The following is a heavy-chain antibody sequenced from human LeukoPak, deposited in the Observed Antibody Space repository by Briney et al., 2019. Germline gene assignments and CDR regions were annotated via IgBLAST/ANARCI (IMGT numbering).Heavy chain of an antibody. CDR3: ARVNSGSHWYFDL. CDR1: GGSVSSSTYY. CDR2: IYYSGST. Sequence: IPSETLSLTCTVSGGSVSSSTYYWGWIRQPPGKGLQWIGSIYYSGSTYHIPSLKSRLTISLDTSKNQFSLKLSSVTAADTAVYYCARVNSGSHWYFDLWGRGTLVTVSS. J-gene: IGHJ2*01. D-gene: IGHD3-10*01. V-gene: IGHV4-39*07.